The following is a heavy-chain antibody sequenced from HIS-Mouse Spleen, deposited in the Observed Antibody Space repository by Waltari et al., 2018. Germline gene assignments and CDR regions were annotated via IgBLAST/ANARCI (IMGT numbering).Heavy chain of an antibody. CDR3: ARGALRGSYYWGEYFQH. D-gene: IGHD1-26*01. V-gene: IGHV4-34*01. Sequence: QVQLQQWGAGLLKPSETLSLTCAVYGGSFSGYYWSWTRQPPGKGLEWVGEINHSGSTNSNPSLKSRVTISVDTSKNQFSLKLSSVTAADTAVYYCARGALRGSYYWGEYFQHWGQGTLVTVSS. CDR2: INHSGST. J-gene: IGHJ1*01. CDR1: GGSFSGYY.